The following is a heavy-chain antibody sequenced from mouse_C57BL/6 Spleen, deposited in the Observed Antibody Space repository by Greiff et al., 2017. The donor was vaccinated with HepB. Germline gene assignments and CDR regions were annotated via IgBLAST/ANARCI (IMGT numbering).Heavy chain of an antibody. CDR1: GFNIKDYY. J-gene: IGHJ2*01. Sequence: VQLQQSGAELVKPGASVKLSCTASGFNIKDYYMHWVKQRTEQGLEWIGRIDPEDGETKYAPKFKGKATITADTSSNTAYLQLSSLTSEDTAVYYCASPGGSSYGYFDYWGQGTTLTVSS. CDR3: ASPGGSSYGYFDY. V-gene: IGHV14-2*01. CDR2: IDPEDGET. D-gene: IGHD1-1*01.